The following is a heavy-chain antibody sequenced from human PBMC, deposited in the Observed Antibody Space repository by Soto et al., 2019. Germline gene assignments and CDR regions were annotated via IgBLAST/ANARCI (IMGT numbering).Heavy chain of an antibody. D-gene: IGHD3-22*01. V-gene: IGHV3-11*01. CDR2: ISSSGSTI. CDR1: GFSFSDYY. Sequence: PGGSLRLSCAASGFSFSDYYMSWIRQAPGKGLEWVSFISSSGSTIYYADYVKGRITISRDNAKNTLYLQMNNLRAEDTAVYYCAKNPGYYYDSTGYHFDYWGQGTLVTVSS. J-gene: IGHJ4*02. CDR3: AKNPGYYYDSTGYHFDY.